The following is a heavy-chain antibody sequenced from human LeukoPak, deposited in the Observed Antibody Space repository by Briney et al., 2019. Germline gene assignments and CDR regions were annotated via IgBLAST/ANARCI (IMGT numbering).Heavy chain of an antibody. Sequence: PGGSLRLSCAASAFTFSSYGMHWVRQAPGKGLEWVAFIRYDGNNKYYADSVKGRFTISRDNSKNTLYLQMNSLRAEDTAVYYCATEVGAPPDAFDIWGQGTMVTVSS. CDR2: IRYDGNNK. J-gene: IGHJ3*02. CDR1: AFTFSSYG. V-gene: IGHV3-30*02. CDR3: ATEVGAPPDAFDI. D-gene: IGHD1-26*01.